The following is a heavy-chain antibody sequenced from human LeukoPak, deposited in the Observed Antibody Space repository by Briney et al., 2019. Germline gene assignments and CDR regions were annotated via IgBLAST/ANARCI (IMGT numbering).Heavy chain of an antibody. CDR2: INRDGSST. CDR1: GIIFSNYW. D-gene: IGHD5-18*01. J-gene: IGHJ4*02. Sequence: TGGSLRLSCAASGIIFSNYWMHWVRQAPGKGLVWVSRINRDGSSTSYADSVKGRFTISRDNAKNTLYLQMNSLRAEDTGVYYCARGGGYSYGSFDYWGQGTLVTVSS. V-gene: IGHV3-74*01. CDR3: ARGGGYSYGSFDY.